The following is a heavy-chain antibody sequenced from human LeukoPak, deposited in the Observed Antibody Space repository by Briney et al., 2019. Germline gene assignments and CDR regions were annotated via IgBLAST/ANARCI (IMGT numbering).Heavy chain of an antibody. CDR3: AAGGAHRTTDSSGYYNPPDY. Sequence: SETLSLTCAVSGYSISSGYYWGWIRQPPGKGLEWIGSIYHSGSTYYDPSLKSRVTISVDTSKNQFSLKLSSVTAADTAVYYCAAGGAHRTTDSSGYYNPPDYWGQGTLVTVSS. CDR2: IYHSGST. CDR1: GYSISSGYY. J-gene: IGHJ4*02. D-gene: IGHD3-22*01. V-gene: IGHV4-38-2*01.